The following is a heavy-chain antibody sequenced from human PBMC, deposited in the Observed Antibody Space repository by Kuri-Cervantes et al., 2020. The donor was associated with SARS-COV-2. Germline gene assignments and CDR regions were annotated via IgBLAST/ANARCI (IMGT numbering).Heavy chain of an antibody. J-gene: IGHJ4*02. V-gene: IGHV3-30*03. Sequence: LSLTCAASGFPFSSYGMHWVRQAPGKGLERVAVISYDGSNKYYADSVKGRFTISRDNSKNTLYLQMNSLRAEDTAVYYCARNLRGVLWTFDYWGQGTLVTVSS. CDR3: ARNLRGVLWTFDY. D-gene: IGHD3-10*01. CDR2: ISYDGSNK. CDR1: GFPFSSYG.